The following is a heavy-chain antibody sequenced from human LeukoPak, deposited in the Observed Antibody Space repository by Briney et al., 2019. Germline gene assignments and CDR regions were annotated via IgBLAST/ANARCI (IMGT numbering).Heavy chain of an antibody. V-gene: IGHV3-23*01. CDR1: GFTFSSYA. D-gene: IGHD6-19*01. J-gene: IGHJ4*02. Sequence: PGGSLRLSCAASGFTFSSYAMSWVRQAPGKGLEWASAISGSGGSTYYADSVKGRFTISRDNSKNTLYLQMNSLRAEDTAVYYCAKDSLYSSGLPYFDYWGQGTLVTVSS. CDR3: AKDSLYSSGLPYFDY. CDR2: ISGSGGST.